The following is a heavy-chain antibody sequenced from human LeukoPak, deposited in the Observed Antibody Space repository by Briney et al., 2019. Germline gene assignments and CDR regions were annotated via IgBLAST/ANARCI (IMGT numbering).Heavy chain of an antibody. CDR1: GYTFTSYD. D-gene: IGHD3-3*01. J-gene: IGHJ4*02. CDR2: ISAYNGNT. CDR3: ARGTYDFWSGYYDY. V-gene: IGHV1-18*01. Sequence: GASVKVSCKASGYTFTSYDISWVRQAPGQGLEWMGWISAYNGNTNYAQKLQGRVTMTTDTSTSTAYMGLRSLRSDDTAVYYCARGTYDFWSGYYDYWGQGTLVTVSS.